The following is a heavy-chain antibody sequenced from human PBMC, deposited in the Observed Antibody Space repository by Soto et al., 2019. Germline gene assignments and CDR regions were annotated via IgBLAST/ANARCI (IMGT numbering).Heavy chain of an antibody. CDR2: TSFQGSYR. CDR1: GFTFSNYG. D-gene: IGHD3-22*01. CDR3: AKETERSESGGYYPTSPGFDS. J-gene: IGHJ4*02. Sequence: GGSLRLSCAASGFTFSNYGMHWVRQAPGKGLEWVAVTSFQGSYRFYADSVKGRFTISRDNSKNTLYLQMDSLRAEDTALYYCAKETERSESGGYYPTSPGFDSWGQGTLVTVSS. V-gene: IGHV3-30*18.